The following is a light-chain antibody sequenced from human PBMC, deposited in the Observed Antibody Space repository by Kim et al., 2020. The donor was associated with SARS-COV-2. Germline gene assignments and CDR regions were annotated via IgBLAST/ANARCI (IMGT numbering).Light chain of an antibody. CDR3: QACDSSIYV. V-gene: IGLV3-1*01. Sequence: SYELTQPPSVSVAPGQTASITCSGDNLGAKYATWYQQKPGQSPVVVIFRDNSRPTGIPERVSGSNSGNTATLTISGAQAMDEADCYCQACDSSIYVFGTGTKVTVL. J-gene: IGLJ1*01. CDR2: RDN. CDR1: NLGAKY.